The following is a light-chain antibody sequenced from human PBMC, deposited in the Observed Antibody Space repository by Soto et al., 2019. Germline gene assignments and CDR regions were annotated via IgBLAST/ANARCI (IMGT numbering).Light chain of an antibody. CDR1: SSDVGAYDF. CDR2: DVT. CDR3: SSYTTRSTLV. V-gene: IGLV2-14*01. J-gene: IGLJ2*01. Sequence: QSALTQPASVSRSPGQSITISCTGTSSDVGAYDFVSWYQHYPGKAPKLVTFDVTHRPPGISDRFSGSKSANTASLTISGLQAEDEAFYYCSSYTTRSTLVFGGGTKLTVL.